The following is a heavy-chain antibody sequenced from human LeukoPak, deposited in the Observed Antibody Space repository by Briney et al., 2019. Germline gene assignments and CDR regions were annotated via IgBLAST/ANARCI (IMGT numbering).Heavy chain of an antibody. CDR2: INPNSGGT. CDR1: GYTFTGYY. Sequence: GASVKVSCKASGYTFTGYYMHWVRQAPGQGLEWMGWINPNSGGTNYAQKFQGRVTMTRDTSISTAYMELSSLRSDGTAVYYCARDRGCSGGSCYFSWGQGTLVTVSS. D-gene: IGHD2-15*01. V-gene: IGHV1-2*02. CDR3: ARDRGCSGGSCYFS. J-gene: IGHJ4*02.